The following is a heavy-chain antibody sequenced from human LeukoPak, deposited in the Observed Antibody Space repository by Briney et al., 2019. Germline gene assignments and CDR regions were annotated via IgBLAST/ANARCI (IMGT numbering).Heavy chain of an antibody. J-gene: IGHJ4*02. CDR3: ARAPYYYDISHLDY. V-gene: IGHV3-30*02. Sequence: PGGSLRLSYAASRFTFNLYDMHWVRQAPGKGLEWVAFIRSDGSNTYYADSVKGRFTISRDNAKNTLYLQMNSLRAEDTAVYYCARAPYYYDISHLDYWGQGTLVTVSS. CDR2: IRSDGSNT. D-gene: IGHD3-22*01. CDR1: RFTFNLYD.